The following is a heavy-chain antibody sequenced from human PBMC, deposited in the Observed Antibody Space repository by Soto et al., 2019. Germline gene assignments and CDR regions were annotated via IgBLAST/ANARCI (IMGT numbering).Heavy chain of an antibody. CDR2: INPNSGGT. D-gene: IGHD2-2*01. CDR1: GYTFTGYY. V-gene: IGHV1-2*02. CDR3: ARGAGVPAATQDAFDI. Sequence: ASVKVSCKASGYTFTGYYMHWVRQAPGQGLEWMGWINPNSGGTNYAQKFQGRVTMTRDTSISTAYMELSRLRSDDTAVYYCARGAGVPAATQDAFDIWGQGTIVTVSS. J-gene: IGHJ3*02.